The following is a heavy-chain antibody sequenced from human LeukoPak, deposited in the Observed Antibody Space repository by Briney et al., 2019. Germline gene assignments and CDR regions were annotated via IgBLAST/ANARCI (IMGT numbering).Heavy chain of an antibody. CDR2: ISAYNGNT. V-gene: IGHV1-18*01. CDR1: GYTFTSYG. CDR3: ARDEDDTLTGYYSDY. Sequence: ASVKVSCKASGYTFTSYGISWVRQAPGQGLEWMGWISAYNGNTNYAQKLQGRVTMTTDTSTSTAYMELRSLRSDDTAVYYCARDEDDTLTGYYSDYWGQGTLVTVSS. D-gene: IGHD3-9*01. J-gene: IGHJ4*02.